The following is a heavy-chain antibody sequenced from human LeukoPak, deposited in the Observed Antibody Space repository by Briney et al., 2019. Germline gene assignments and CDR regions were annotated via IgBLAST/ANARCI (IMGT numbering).Heavy chain of an antibody. CDR2: IIPIFGTA. D-gene: IGHD4-23*01. CDR3: ARVTLYGGKIFDY. Sequence: SVKVSCKASGGTFSSYAISSVRHAPGQGLEWMGGIIPIFGTANYAQKFQGRVTITADESTSTAYMELSSLRSEDTAVYYCARVTLYGGKIFDYWGQGTLVTVSS. CDR1: GGTFSSYA. V-gene: IGHV1-69*13. J-gene: IGHJ4*02.